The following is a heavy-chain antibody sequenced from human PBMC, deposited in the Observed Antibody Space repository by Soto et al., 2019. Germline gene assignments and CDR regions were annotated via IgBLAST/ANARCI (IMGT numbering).Heavy chain of an antibody. V-gene: IGHV1-69*02. J-gene: IGHJ1*01. CDR3: ARSAGYYDRQTGTQYFQH. CDR2: IIPILGIA. D-gene: IGHD3-10*02. Sequence: SVKVSCKASGGTFSSYTISWVRQAPGQGLEWMGRIIPILGIANYAQKFQGRVTITADKSTSTAYMELSSLRSEDTAVYYCARSAGYYDRQTGTQYFQHWGQGTLVTVSS. CDR1: GGTFSSYT.